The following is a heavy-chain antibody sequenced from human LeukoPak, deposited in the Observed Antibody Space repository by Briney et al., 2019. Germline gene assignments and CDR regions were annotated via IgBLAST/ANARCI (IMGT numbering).Heavy chain of an antibody. CDR3: ARDGSSSSGSGSYYYHWFDP. Sequence: SETLSLTCTVSGGAISSYYWSWIRQPAGKGLEWIGRIYTSGSTNYNPSLKSRVTMSVDTSKNQFSLKLSSVTAADTAVYYCARDGSSSSGSGSYYYHWFDPWGQGTLVTVSS. CDR2: IYTSGST. CDR1: GGAISSYY. J-gene: IGHJ5*02. V-gene: IGHV4-4*07. D-gene: IGHD3-10*01.